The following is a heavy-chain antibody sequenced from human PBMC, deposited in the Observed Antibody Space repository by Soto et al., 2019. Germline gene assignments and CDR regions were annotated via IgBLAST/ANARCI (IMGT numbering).Heavy chain of an antibody. CDR3: ERHDAGPNLQNGMGD. CDR2: IYYAGNT. D-gene: IGHD7-27*01. J-gene: IGHJ6*02. Sequence: SETLSLTCTVSGGSITGYFWSWIRQPPGRGLEWIGYIYYAGNTLYTPSLNNRVTISVDTSKNQFSLELSSVTAADTAVYYCERHDAGPNLQNGMGDWFQGPTVAVSS. CDR1: GGSITGYF. V-gene: IGHV4-59*01.